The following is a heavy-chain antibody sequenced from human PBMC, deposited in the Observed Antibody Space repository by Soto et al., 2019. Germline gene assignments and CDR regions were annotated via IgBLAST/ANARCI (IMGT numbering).Heavy chain of an antibody. CDR3: TRLYYYDSSGYYDDAFDI. D-gene: IGHD3-22*01. V-gene: IGHV3-73*01. CDR2: IRSKANSYAT. J-gene: IGHJ3*02. CDR1: GFTFSGSA. Sequence: GGSLRLSRAASGFTFSGSAMHWVRQASGKGLEWVGRIRSKANSYATAYAASVKGRFTISRDDSKNTAYLQMNSLKTEDTAVYYCTRLYYYDSSGYYDDAFDIWGQGTMVTVSS.